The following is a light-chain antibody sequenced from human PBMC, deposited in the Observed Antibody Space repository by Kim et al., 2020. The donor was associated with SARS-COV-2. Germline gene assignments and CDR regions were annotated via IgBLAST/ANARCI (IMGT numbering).Light chain of an antibody. CDR2: GAS. V-gene: IGKV3-15*01. J-gene: IGKJ4*01. Sequence: EIVMTQSPATLSVSPGERATLSCRASQSVSSNLSWYQQKPGQAPRLLIYGASTRATGIPDRFSGSGSGTEFTLTISSLQSEDFAVYYCLQYNNWPLALTFGGGTTVDSK. CDR1: QSVSSN. CDR3: LQYNNWPLALT.